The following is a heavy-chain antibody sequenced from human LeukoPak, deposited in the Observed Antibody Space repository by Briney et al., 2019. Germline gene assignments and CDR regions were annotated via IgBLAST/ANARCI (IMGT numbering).Heavy chain of an antibody. J-gene: IGHJ6*02. CDR2: IGIAGDT. V-gene: IGHV3-13*01. CDR1: GFTFSSYD. Sequence: PGGSLRLSCAASGFTFSSYDMHWVRQTTGKGLEWVSSIGIAGDTYYPGSVKGRFTISRENAKNSLYLQMNSLRAGDTAAYYCARAPPYSSASWGYYGMDVWGQGTTVTVSS. D-gene: IGHD6-6*01. CDR3: ARAPPYSSASWGYYGMDV.